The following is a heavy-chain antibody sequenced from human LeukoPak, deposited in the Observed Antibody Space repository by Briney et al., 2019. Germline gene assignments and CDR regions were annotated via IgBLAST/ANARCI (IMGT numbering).Heavy chain of an antibody. CDR3: ARDKSAARGYYFDY. Sequence: GGSLRLSCAASGFTFGSYSMNWVRQAPGKGLEWVSSISSSSSYIYYADSVKGRFTISRDNAKNSLYLQMNSLRAEDTAVYYCARDKSAARGYYFDYWGQGTLVTVSS. J-gene: IGHJ4*02. CDR1: GFTFGSYS. CDR2: ISSSSSYI. D-gene: IGHD6-6*01. V-gene: IGHV3-21*01.